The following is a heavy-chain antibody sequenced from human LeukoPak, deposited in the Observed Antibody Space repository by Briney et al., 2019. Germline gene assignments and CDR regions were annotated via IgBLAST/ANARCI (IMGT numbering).Heavy chain of an antibody. CDR1: GFTLSSHD. CDR3: ARESSITSGTTGETFDF. Sequence: AGGSLRLSCAASGFTLSSHDMHWVRQASGKGLEWVSAISISGNRNYSRSVKGRFTIYRENGNNALYLQMNSLRAEDTALYYCARESSITSGTTGETFDFWGQGTTVTVSS. CDR2: ISISGNR. D-gene: IGHD1-1*01. V-gene: IGHV3-13*01. J-gene: IGHJ3*01.